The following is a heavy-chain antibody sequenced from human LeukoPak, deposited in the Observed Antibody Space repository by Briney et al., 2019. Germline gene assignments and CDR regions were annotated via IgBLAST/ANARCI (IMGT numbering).Heavy chain of an antibody. Sequence: ASVKVSCKASGGTFSSYAINWVRQATGQGLEWMGWMNPNSGNTGYAQKFQGRVTMTRNTSISTAYMELSSLRSEDTAVYYCARGRGSSSWYGAPYYYYYMDVWGKGTTVTISS. CDR2: MNPNSGNT. CDR1: GGTFSSYA. D-gene: IGHD6-13*01. J-gene: IGHJ6*03. V-gene: IGHV1-8*02. CDR3: ARGRGSSSWYGAPYYYYYMDV.